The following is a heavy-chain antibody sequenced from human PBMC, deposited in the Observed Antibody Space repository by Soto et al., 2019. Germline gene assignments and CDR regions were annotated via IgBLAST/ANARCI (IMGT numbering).Heavy chain of an antibody. CDR3: SGCIGGACHQNYGMDV. D-gene: IGHD2-8*02. CDR2: ISPSTSHI. V-gene: IGHV3-21*01. J-gene: IGHJ6*02. CDR1: GFTFSSCT. Sequence: EVHLVESGGGLVKPGGSLRLSCAVSGFTFSSCTMNWVRQAPGKGLEWVSSISPSTSHIYYADSVKGRFTISRDNAKNSMFLQMNSLRAEETAVYYCSGCIGGACHQNYGMDVWGQGTTVTVSS.